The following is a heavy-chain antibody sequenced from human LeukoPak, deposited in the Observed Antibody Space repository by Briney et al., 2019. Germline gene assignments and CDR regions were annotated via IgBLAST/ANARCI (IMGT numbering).Heavy chain of an antibody. J-gene: IGHJ6*02. V-gene: IGHV3-30*18. CDR1: GFTFSSYF. CDR3: AKDRIVVVYYYYYGMDV. Sequence: GGSLRLSCAASGFTFSSYFMHWVRQAPGKGLEWVAVISYDGSNKYYADSVKGRFTISRDNSKNTLYLQMNSLRAEDTAVYYCAKDRIVVVYYYYYGMDVWGQGTTVTVSS. CDR2: ISYDGSNK. D-gene: IGHD3-22*01.